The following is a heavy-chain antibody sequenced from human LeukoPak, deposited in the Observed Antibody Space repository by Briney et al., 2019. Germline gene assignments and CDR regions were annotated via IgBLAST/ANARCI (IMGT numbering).Heavy chain of an antibody. CDR1: GYTFTSYD. J-gene: IGHJ4*02. CDR2: MNPNSGSR. V-gene: IGHV1-8*01. D-gene: IGHD6-19*01. Sequence: ASVKVSCKASGYTFTSYDINWARQATGQGLEWMGWMNPNSGSRGYAQKFQGRVTITRNISISTAYMELSSLRSEDTAVYYCARSSTGGWTADYWGQGTLVTVSS. CDR3: ARSSTGGWTADY.